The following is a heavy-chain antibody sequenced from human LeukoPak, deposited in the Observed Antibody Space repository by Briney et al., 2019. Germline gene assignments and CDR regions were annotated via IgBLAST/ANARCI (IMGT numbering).Heavy chain of an antibody. J-gene: IGHJ5*02. Sequence: HPGGSLRLSCAASGFTFSTYAMSWVRQAPGKGLEWVSVVSGTGGRTYYADSVKGRFTISRDNSKNTLYLQMNSLRAEDTAVYYCANHWRGSNPWGQGTLVTVSS. D-gene: IGHD3-3*01. CDR3: ANHWRGSNP. CDR2: VSGTGGRT. V-gene: IGHV3-23*01. CDR1: GFTFSTYA.